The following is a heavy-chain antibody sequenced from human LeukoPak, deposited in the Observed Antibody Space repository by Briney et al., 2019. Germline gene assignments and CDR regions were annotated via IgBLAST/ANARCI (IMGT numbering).Heavy chain of an antibody. CDR2: IYSGGST. D-gene: IGHD2-8*01. Sequence: PGGSLRLSCAASGFTVSSNYMSWVRQAPGKGLEWVSVIYSGGSTYYADSVKGRFTISRDNAKNSLYLQMNSLRAEDTAVYYCARESMGAFDIWGQGTVVTVSS. CDR1: GFTVSSNY. CDR3: ARESMGAFDI. V-gene: IGHV3-66*01. J-gene: IGHJ3*02.